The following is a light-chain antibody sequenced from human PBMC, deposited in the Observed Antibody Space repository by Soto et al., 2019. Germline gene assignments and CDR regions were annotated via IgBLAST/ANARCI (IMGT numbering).Light chain of an antibody. Sequence: EIVLTQSPGTLSLSLGERATLSCRASQSVSGTYSAWYQQKPGQAPRLLIYGTSKRAAGIPDRFSGSGSGTDFSLTISRLESEDFAVYYCQHYGSSPPDTFGQGTKLEIK. CDR1: QSVSGTY. CDR3: QHYGSSPPDT. V-gene: IGKV3-20*01. J-gene: IGKJ2*01. CDR2: GTS.